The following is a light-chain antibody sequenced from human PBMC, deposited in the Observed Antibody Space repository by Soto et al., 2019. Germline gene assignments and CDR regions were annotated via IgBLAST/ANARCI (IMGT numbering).Light chain of an antibody. CDR1: QNISVY. CDR3: QQRNNWSPGNT. V-gene: IGKV3-11*01. J-gene: IGKJ5*01. CDR2: AAS. Sequence: EIVVTQSAGALSLSQWERATLSCRASQNISVYLAWYRQKPGQAPRLLIYAASNRATGIPARFSGSGSGTDFTLTICSLEPEDFAVYYCQQRNNWSPGNTFAQGTRLE.